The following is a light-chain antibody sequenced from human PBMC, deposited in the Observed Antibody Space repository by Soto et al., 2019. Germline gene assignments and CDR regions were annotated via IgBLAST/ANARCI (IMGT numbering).Light chain of an antibody. Sequence: DIQMTQSPSSLSASVGDRVTITCRASQSISSYLNWYQQKPGKAHKLLIYAASSLQSGVPSRFSGSGSGTDFTLTIRSLQPEDFATYYCKQSYSTPRTVGQGTKVDI. V-gene: IGKV1-39*01. CDR2: AAS. CDR1: QSISSY. CDR3: KQSYSTPRT. J-gene: IGKJ1*01.